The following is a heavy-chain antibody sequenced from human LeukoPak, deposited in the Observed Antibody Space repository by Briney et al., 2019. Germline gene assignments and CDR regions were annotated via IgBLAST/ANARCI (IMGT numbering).Heavy chain of an antibody. D-gene: IGHD2-15*01. CDR2: ISSSGSTI. V-gene: IGHV3-11*04. Sequence: YISSSGSTIYYADSVKGRFTISRDNAKNSLYLQMNSLRAEDTAVYYCASGSALGLGFDYWGQGTLVTVSS. J-gene: IGHJ4*02. CDR3: ASGSALGLGFDY.